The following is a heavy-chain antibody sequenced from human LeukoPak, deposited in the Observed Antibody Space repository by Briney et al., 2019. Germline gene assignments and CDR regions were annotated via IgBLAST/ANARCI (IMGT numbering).Heavy chain of an antibody. Sequence: SQTLSLTCTVSGGSISSGGYYWSWIRQPPGKGLEWIGYIYHSGSTYYNPSLKSRVTISVDRSKNQFSLKLSSVTAADTAVYYCASFRVLRFLEWLLLDYWGQGALVIVSS. V-gene: IGHV4-30-2*01. CDR2: IYHSGST. CDR3: ASFRVLRFLEWLLLDY. D-gene: IGHD3-3*01. CDR1: GGSISSGGYY. J-gene: IGHJ4*02.